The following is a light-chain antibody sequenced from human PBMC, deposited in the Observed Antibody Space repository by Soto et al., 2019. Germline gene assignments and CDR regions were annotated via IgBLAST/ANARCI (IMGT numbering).Light chain of an antibody. Sequence: DIQLTQSPSFLSASVGDRVTITCRASQGISSYLAWYQQKPGKAPKLLISKASSLQSGVPARFSGSGSGTDFTLTISSLEPEDSAVYYCQQRNVWPPVTCGQGTRLE. CDR3: QQRNVWPPVT. J-gene: IGKJ5*01. CDR2: KAS. CDR1: QGISSY. V-gene: IGKV1-9*01.